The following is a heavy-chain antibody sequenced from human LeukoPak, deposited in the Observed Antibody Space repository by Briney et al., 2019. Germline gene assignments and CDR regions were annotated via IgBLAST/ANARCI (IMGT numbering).Heavy chain of an antibody. Sequence: GGSLRLSCAASGFTFSSYAMSWVRQAPGKGLEWVSAISGSGGSTYYADSVKGRFTISGDNSKNTLYLQMNSLRAEDTAVYYCAKSPNYYDSSGFDYWGQGTLVTVSS. CDR2: ISGSGGST. J-gene: IGHJ4*02. D-gene: IGHD3-22*01. CDR3: AKSPNYYDSSGFDY. V-gene: IGHV3-23*01. CDR1: GFTFSSYA.